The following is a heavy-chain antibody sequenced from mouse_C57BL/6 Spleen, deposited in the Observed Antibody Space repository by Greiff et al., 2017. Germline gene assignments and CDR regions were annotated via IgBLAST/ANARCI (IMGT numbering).Heavy chain of an antibody. D-gene: IGHD2-4*01. CDR1: GFNIKNTY. J-gene: IGHJ4*01. CDR2: IDPASGNT. V-gene: IGHV14-3*01. CDR3: AIHCDYGVGYAMDY. Sequence: VQLQQSVAELVRPGASVKLSCTASGFNIKNTYMHWVKQRPEQGLEWIGRIDPASGNTKYATKFQGKATITADPSSNTAYLQLSSLTSEDTAIYYCAIHCDYGVGYAMDYWGQGTTVTVSS.